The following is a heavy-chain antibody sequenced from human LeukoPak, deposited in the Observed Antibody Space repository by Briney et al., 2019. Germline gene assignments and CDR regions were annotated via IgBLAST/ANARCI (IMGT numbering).Heavy chain of an antibody. D-gene: IGHD3-16*02. V-gene: IGHV3-21*01. CDR3: ASGSYDYVWGSYRTSHY. Sequence: PGGSLRLSCAASGFTFSSYSMNWVRQAPGKGLEWVSSISSSSSYIYYADSVKGRFTISRDNAKNSLYLQMNSLRAEDTAVYYCASGSYDYVWGSYRTSHYWGQGTLVTVSS. J-gene: IGHJ4*02. CDR2: ISSSSSYI. CDR1: GFTFSSYS.